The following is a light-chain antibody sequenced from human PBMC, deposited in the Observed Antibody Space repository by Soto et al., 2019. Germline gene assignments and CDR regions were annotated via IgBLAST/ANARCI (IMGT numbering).Light chain of an antibody. CDR2: SHN. Sequence: QSVLTQPPSVSGTPGQTVTISCSGSTSNIGSNYVYWYQQLPGTAPKLLIYSHNQRPSGVPDRFSGSKSGTSASLAISGLRSEDEADYYCAAWDGSLSAVVFGGGTKLTVL. V-gene: IGLV1-47*02. CDR3: AAWDGSLSAVV. J-gene: IGLJ2*01. CDR1: TSNIGSNY.